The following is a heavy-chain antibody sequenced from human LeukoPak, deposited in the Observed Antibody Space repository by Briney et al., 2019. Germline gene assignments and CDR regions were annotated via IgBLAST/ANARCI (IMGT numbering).Heavy chain of an antibody. J-gene: IGHJ5*02. D-gene: IGHD2-8*01. CDR3: ARDSGYCTNGVCLGDTNWFDP. CDR1: GGSFSGYY. V-gene: IGHV4-34*01. Sequence: PSETLSLTCAVYGGSFSGYYWSWIRQPPGKGLEWIGEINHSGSTNYNPSLKSRVTMSVDTSKNQFSLKLSSVTAADTAVYYCARDSGYCTNGVCLGDTNWFDPWGQGTLVTVSS. CDR2: INHSGST.